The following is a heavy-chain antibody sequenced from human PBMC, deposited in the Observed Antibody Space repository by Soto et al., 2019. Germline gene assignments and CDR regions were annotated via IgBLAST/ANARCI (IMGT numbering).Heavy chain of an antibody. D-gene: IGHD6-13*01. V-gene: IGHV3-9*01. CDR3: AKDRGQGSSWYWFDP. CDR2: ISWNSGSI. CDR1: GFTFDDYA. J-gene: IGHJ5*02. Sequence: EVQLVESGGGLVQPGRSLSLSCAASGFTFDDYAMHWVRQAPGKGPEWVSGISWNSGSIGYADSVKGRFTISRDNAKNSLYLQMNSLRAEDTALYYCAKDRGQGSSWYWFDPWGQGTLVTVSS.